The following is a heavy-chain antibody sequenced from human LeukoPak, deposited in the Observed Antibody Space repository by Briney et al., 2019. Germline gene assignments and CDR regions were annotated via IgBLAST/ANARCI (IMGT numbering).Heavy chain of an antibody. J-gene: IGHJ4*02. CDR2: IKQDESEK. CDR3: ARWRGAQSEFDY. CDR1: GSIFSNYW. Sequence: GGSLRLSCVGSGSIFSNYWMTWVRQAPGKGLEWVADIKQDESEKNYVDSVKGRFTISRDNTKNSLYLQMDSLRAEDTAVYYCARWRGAQSEFDYWGQGTLVTVSP. V-gene: IGHV3-7*01. D-gene: IGHD3-3*01.